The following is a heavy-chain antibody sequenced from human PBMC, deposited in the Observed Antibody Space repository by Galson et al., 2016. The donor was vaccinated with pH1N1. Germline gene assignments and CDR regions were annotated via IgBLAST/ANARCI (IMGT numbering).Heavy chain of an antibody. CDR2: ISWNSGTT. Sequence: SLRLSCAASGFTFDDSAMHWVRQAPGKGLEWVSGISWNSGTTGYADSVQGRFTVSRDNVKHSLYLQMNRLRPEDTALYYCAKVRGFLSGYMDVWGKGTTVTVSS. V-gene: IGHV3-9*01. CDR3: AKVRGFLSGYMDV. D-gene: IGHD3-9*01. CDR1: GFTFDDSA. J-gene: IGHJ6*04.